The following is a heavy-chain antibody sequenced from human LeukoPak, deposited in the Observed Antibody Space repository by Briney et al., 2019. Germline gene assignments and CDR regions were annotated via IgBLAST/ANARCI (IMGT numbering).Heavy chain of an antibody. CDR1: GGSISSGDYY. J-gene: IGHJ4*02. CDR3: ARFAYCGGHCWYYFDY. CDR2: IYYSGST. D-gene: IGHD2-21*02. V-gene: IGHV4-61*08. Sequence: SETLSLTCTVSGGSISSGDYYWSWIRQPPGKGLEWIGYIYYSGSTNYNPSLKSRITISVDTSKNQFSLKLSSVTAADTAVYYCARFAYCGGHCWYYFDYWGQGSLVTVSS.